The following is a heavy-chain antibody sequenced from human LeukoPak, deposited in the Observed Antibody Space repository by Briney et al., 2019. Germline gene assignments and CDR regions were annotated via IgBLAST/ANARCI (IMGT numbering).Heavy chain of an antibody. CDR2: ISGSGGST. CDR1: GFTFSGYW. CDR3: AGNMVRGVIIREFDP. J-gene: IGHJ5*02. V-gene: IGHV3-23*01. Sequence: GGSLRLSCAVSGFTFSGYWMSWVRQAPGKGLEWVSAISGSGGSTYYADSVKGRFTISRDNSKNTLYLQMNSLRAEDTAVYYCAGNMVRGVIIREFDPWGQGTLVTVSS. D-gene: IGHD3-10*01.